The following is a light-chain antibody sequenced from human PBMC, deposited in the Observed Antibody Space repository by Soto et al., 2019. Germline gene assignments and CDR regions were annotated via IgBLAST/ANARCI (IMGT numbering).Light chain of an antibody. CDR1: QSVSSN. CDR3: QQYNNWPSYT. CDR2: GAS. J-gene: IGKJ2*01. V-gene: IGKV3-15*01. Sequence: EIVMTQSPATLSVSPGETATLSCRASQSVSSNLAWYQHKPGQAPRLLIYGASTRATGIPARFSGSGSGTEFTLTISSLQSEDFAVYYCQQYNNWPSYTFGQGTKLEIK.